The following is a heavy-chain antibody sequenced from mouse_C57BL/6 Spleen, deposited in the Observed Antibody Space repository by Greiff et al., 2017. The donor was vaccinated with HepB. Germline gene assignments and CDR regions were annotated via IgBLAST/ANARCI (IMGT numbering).Heavy chain of an antibody. CDR2: SNPRSGYT. D-gene: IGHD2-4*01. V-gene: IGHV1-4*01. J-gene: IGHJ2*01. Sequence: QVQLQQSGAELARPGASVKMSCKASGYTFTSYTMHWVKQRRGQGLEWIGYSNPRSGYTKYNQKLKEKATLTADKSSSTAYMQLSRLTSEDSAVYYCVRDDYDYYVDYWGQGTTLTVSS. CDR1: GYTFTSYT. CDR3: VRDDYDYYVDY.